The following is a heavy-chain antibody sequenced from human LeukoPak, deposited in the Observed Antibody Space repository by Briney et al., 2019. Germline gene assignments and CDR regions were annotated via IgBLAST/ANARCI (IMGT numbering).Heavy chain of an antibody. CDR2: IYYSGST. V-gene: IGHV4-59*01. J-gene: IGHJ6*03. Sequence: SETLSLTCTVSGGSISSYYWSWIRQPPGKGLEWIGYIYYSGSTNYNPSLKSRVTISVDTSKNQFSLKLSSVTASDTAVYYCARSPRTMVRGVIAYYYYYMDVWGKGTTVTVSS. CDR1: GGSISSYY. CDR3: ARSPRTMVRGVIAYYYYYMDV. D-gene: IGHD3-10*01.